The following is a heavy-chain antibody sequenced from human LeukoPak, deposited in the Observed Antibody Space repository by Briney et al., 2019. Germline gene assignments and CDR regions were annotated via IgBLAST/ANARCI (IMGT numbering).Heavy chain of an antibody. CDR2: ISSSSSYI. J-gene: IGHJ4*02. CDR1: GFGFSDAW. Sequence: GGSLRLSCVGSGFGFSDAWMNWVRQAPEKGLEWVSSISSSSSYIYYADSVKGRFTISRDNAKNSLYLQMNSLRAEDTAVYYCARLYDFWSGYHPAFDYWGQGTLVTVSS. V-gene: IGHV3-21*01. D-gene: IGHD3-3*01. CDR3: ARLYDFWSGYHPAFDY.